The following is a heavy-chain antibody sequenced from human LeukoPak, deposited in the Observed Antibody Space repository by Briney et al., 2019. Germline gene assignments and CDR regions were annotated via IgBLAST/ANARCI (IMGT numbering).Heavy chain of an antibody. V-gene: IGHV4-39*01. CDR3: MRREEEDGYNAKPFDF. J-gene: IGHJ4*02. CDR2: IYYSGNT. D-gene: IGHD5-24*01. Sequence: PSETLSLTCTVSGGSISNSSYYWGWVRQPPGKGLEWIGTIYYSGNTYYTPSLKSRVTISVDTSKNQFSLRLSSVTAADTAMYFCMRREEEDGYNAKPFDFWGQGTLVTVSS. CDR1: GGSISNSSYY.